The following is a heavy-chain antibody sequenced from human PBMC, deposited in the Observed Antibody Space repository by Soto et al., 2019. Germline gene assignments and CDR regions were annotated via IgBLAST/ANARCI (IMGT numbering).Heavy chain of an antibody. CDR2: ISYDGSNK. V-gene: IGHV3-30-3*01. D-gene: IGHD3-22*01. CDR3: AREPYYYDSSGYPPPFDY. J-gene: IGHJ4*02. CDR1: GFTFSSYA. Sequence: GGSLRLSCAASGFTFSSYAMHWVRQAPGKGQEWVAVISYDGSNKYYADSVKGRFTISRDNSKNTLYLQMNSLRAEDTAVYYCAREPYYYDSSGYPPPFDYWGQGTLVTVSS.